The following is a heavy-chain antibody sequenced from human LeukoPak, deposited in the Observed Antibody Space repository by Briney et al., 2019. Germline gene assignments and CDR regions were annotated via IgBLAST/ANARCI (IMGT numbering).Heavy chain of an antibody. Sequence: SEILSLTCAVYGGSFSGYYWSWIRQPPGKGLEWIGEINHSGSTNYNPSLKSRVTISVDTSKNQFSLKLSSVTAADTAVYYCARGTSFYSSSSSPGGYYYYGMDAWGQGTTVTVSS. V-gene: IGHV4-34*01. CDR1: GGSFSGYY. D-gene: IGHD6-6*01. J-gene: IGHJ6*02. CDR2: INHSGST. CDR3: ARGTSFYSSSSSPGGYYYYGMDA.